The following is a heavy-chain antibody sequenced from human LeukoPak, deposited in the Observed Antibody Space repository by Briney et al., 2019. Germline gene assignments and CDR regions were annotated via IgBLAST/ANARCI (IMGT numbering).Heavy chain of an antibody. J-gene: IGHJ3*02. CDR3: AKSAPIVGATGWAFDI. CDR1: GFTFSSYG. CDR2: ILYDGSNK. Sequence: GGSLRLSCAASGFTFSSYGMHWVRQAPGKGLEWVAVILYDGSNKYYADSVKGRFTISRDNSKNTLYLQMNSLRAEDTAVYYCAKSAPIVGATGWAFDIWGQGTMVTVSS. V-gene: IGHV3-30*18. D-gene: IGHD1-26*01.